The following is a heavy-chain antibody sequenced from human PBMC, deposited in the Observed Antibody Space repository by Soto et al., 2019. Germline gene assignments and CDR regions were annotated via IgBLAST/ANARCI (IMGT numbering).Heavy chain of an antibody. Sequence: EVQLVESGGGLVKPGGSLRLSCAASGFTFSSYSMNWVRQAPGKGLEWVSSISSSSSYIYYADSVKGRFTISRDNAKNTLYLQMNSLRAEDTAVYYCARGGEDIVATNGYWGQGTLVTVSS. D-gene: IGHD5-12*01. CDR3: ARGGEDIVATNGY. CDR1: GFTFSSYS. J-gene: IGHJ4*02. CDR2: ISSSSSYI. V-gene: IGHV3-21*01.